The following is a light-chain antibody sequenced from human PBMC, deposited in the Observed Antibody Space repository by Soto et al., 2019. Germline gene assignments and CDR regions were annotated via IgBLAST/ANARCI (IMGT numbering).Light chain of an antibody. CDR1: QGISTY. CDR3: QQTYSIPLT. CDR2: AAF. J-gene: IGKJ3*01. Sequence: DIPMTQSPSSLSASVGDRVTISCRASQGISTYLNWYQQKPGKAPKVLIYAAFNLQSGVPSRFSGSGSGTDFTLTISSLQPEDFASYYCQQTYSIPLTFGPGTRVDV. V-gene: IGKV1-39*01.